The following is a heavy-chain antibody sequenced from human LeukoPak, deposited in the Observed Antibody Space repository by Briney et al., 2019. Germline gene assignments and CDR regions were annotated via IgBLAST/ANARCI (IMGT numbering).Heavy chain of an antibody. CDR3: AKDHFDP. J-gene: IGHJ5*02. CDR1: GFTFSSYG. Sequence: HAGGSLRLSCAASGFTFSSYGMHWVRQAPGKGLEWVAVISYDGSNKYYADSVKGRFTISRDNSKNTLYLQMNSLRAEDTAVYYCAKDHFDPWGQGTLVTVSS. CDR2: ISYDGSNK. V-gene: IGHV3-30*18.